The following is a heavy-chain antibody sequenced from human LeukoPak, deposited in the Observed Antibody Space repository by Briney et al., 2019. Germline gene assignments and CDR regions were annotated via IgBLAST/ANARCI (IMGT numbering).Heavy chain of an antibody. CDR1: GFTFSQSW. D-gene: IGHD1-7*01. CDR2: INSDGSST. CDR3: ARDLGSYELRGIDL. V-gene: IGHV3-74*01. Sequence: GGSLRLSCAASGFTFSQSWMHWVRQAPGKGLVWVSRINSDGSSTTYGDSVKGRFTISRDNVKNVLYLQMHSLRAGDTAVYYCARDLGSYELRGIDLWGQGTLVTVSS. J-gene: IGHJ5*02.